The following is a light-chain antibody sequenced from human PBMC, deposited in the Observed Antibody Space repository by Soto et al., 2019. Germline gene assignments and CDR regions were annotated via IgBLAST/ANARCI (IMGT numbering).Light chain of an antibody. J-gene: IGKJ5*01. CDR1: QSVSSN. Sequence: EIVMTQSPATLSVSPGERATLSCRASQSVSSNLAWYQQKPGQAPRLLIYDASTRATGFPARFSGSGSGTEFTVTINSLQSEDSAVYYCQQYNNWPPITFGQGTRLEIK. CDR3: QQYNNWPPIT. V-gene: IGKV3-15*01. CDR2: DAS.